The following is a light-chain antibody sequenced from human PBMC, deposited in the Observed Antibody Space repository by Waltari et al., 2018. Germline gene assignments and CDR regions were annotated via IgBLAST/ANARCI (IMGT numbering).Light chain of an antibody. CDR1: QSIFSW. Sequence: DIQMTQSPSTLSASVGYRVPITCRASQSIFSWFAWYQQKPGKAPNLLIYRASTLESGVPSRFSGSGSGTEFTLTITSLQPDDFATYYCQQYNTYSPYSFGQGTKLEIK. J-gene: IGKJ2*03. V-gene: IGKV1-5*03. CDR3: QQYNTYSPYS. CDR2: RAS.